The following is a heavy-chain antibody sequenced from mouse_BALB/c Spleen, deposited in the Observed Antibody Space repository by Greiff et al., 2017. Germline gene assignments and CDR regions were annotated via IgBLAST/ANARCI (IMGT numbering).Heavy chain of an antibody. CDR2: IDTSDSYT. D-gene: IGHD2-1*01. CDR1: GYTFTDYW. V-gene: IGHV1-69*01. J-gene: IGHJ4*01. Sequence: QVQLQQSGAELVMPGASVKMSCKASGYTFTDYWMHWVKQRPGQGLEWIGAIDTSDSYTSYNQKFKGKATLTVDESSSTAYMQLSSLTSEDSAVYYCARPYGNFYAMDYWGQGTSVTVSS. CDR3: ARPYGNFYAMDY.